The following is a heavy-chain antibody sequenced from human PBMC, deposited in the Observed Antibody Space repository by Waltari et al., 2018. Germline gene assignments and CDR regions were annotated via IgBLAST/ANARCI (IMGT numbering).Heavy chain of an antibody. J-gene: IGHJ2*01. CDR2: IRYDGSNK. CDR3: ATVTAAAGWCFDL. Sequence: QVQLVESGGGVVQPGGSLRLSCAASGFTFSSYGMHCVRRAPGKGLEWVAIIRYDGSNKYYADSVKGRFTIARDNSKKALYVDMNSLRAEDTDVYYCATVTAAAGWCFDLWGRGTLVTVSS. D-gene: IGHD6-25*01. V-gene: IGHV3-30*02. CDR1: GFTFSSYG.